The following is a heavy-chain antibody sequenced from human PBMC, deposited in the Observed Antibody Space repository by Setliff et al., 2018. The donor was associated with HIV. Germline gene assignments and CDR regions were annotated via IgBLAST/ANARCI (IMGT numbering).Heavy chain of an antibody. Sequence: PSETLSLTCSVSGGSISSGSYSWSWIRQPAGKGLEWIGHIYSSGSTNYNPSLKSRVTMSGDTSKNQFSLKLSSVTAADTAVYFCARDHIAAPGMGFDPWGRGTLVTVSS. J-gene: IGHJ5*02. D-gene: IGHD6-13*01. CDR1: GGSISSGSYS. V-gene: IGHV4-61*09. CDR3: ARDHIAAPGMGFDP. CDR2: IYSSGST.